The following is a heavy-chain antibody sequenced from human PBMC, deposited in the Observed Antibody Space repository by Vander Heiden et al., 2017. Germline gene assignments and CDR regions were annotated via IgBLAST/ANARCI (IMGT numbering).Heavy chain of an antibody. J-gene: IGHJ6*02. D-gene: IGHD3-3*01. CDR2: INHSGST. CDR1: GWSFSGYY. CDR3: ARAPRYYDFWSGYFPGDGMDV. Sequence: QVQLQQWGAGLLKPSATLSLTFAVYGWSFSGYYWSWIRQPTGKGLEWIGEINHSGSTNYNPSLKSRVTISVDTSKNQFSLKLSSVTAADTAVYYCARAPRYYDFWSGYFPGDGMDVWGQGTTVTVSS. V-gene: IGHV4-34*01.